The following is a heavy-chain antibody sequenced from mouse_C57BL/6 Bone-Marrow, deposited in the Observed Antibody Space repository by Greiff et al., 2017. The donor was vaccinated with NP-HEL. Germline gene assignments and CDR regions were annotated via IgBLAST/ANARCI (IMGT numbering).Heavy chain of an antibody. CDR1: GFTFSDYG. CDR3: ARPHYGSSSYAMDY. J-gene: IGHJ4*01. V-gene: IGHV5-17*01. CDR2: ISSGSSTI. Sequence: EVKVVESGGGLVKPGGSLKLSCAASGFTFSDYGMHWVRQAPEKGLEWVAYISSGSSTIYYADKVKGRFTISRDNAKNSLFLQMTSLRSEDTAMYYCARPHYGSSSYAMDYWGQGTSVTVSS. D-gene: IGHD1-1*01.